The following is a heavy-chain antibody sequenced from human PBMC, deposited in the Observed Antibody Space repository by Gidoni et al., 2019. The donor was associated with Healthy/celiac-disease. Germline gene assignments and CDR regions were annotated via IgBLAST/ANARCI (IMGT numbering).Heavy chain of an antibody. V-gene: IGHV3-23*01. Sequence: EVQLLESGGGLVQPGGSLRLSCAASGFTFSSYAMRWVRQAPGKGLEWVSAIRGSGGSTYYADSVKGRFTISRDNSKNTLYLQMNSLRAEDTAVYYCATPPNILTGLDYWGQGTLVTVSS. J-gene: IGHJ4*02. CDR3: ATPPNILTGLDY. D-gene: IGHD3-9*01. CDR1: GFTFSSYA. CDR2: IRGSGGST.